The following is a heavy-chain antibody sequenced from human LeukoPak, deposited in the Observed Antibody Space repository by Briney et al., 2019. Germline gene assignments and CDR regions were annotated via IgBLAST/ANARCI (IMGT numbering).Heavy chain of an antibody. CDR1: GFTFRSFW. V-gene: IGHV3-7*05. CDR3: ARGRGLDY. Sequence: PGGSLRLSCAASGFTFRSFWMNWVRQAPGKGLEWVANIKQDGSEKYYVDSVKGRFTISRDNAKNSLYLQMNSLRAEDTDVYYCARGRGLDYWGQGTLVTVSS. J-gene: IGHJ4*02. CDR2: IKQDGSEK.